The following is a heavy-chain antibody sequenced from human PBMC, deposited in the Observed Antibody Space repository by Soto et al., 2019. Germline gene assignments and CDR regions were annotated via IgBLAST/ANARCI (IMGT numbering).Heavy chain of an antibody. J-gene: IGHJ1*01. CDR3: PRSIQH. CDR2: IYYSGST. Sequence: QVQLQESGPGLVKPSQTLSLTCTVSGASITSGGYYWSWIRQHPGKGLEWIGYIYYSGSTYYNPSLQSRVTIAVDTSKNPFSLTLSSVTAADTAVYYCPRSIQHWGQGTLVTVSS. V-gene: IGHV4-31*03. CDR1: GASITSGGYY.